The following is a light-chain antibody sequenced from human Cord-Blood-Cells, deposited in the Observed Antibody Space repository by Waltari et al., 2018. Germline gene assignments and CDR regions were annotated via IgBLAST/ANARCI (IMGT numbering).Light chain of an antibody. CDR3: SSYTSSSTLV. CDR2: DVS. CDR1: SSDVGGYNY. J-gene: IGLJ3*02. V-gene: IGLV2-14*01. Sequence: QSALTQPASVSGSPGQPINISCTGTSSDVGGYNYVPWYQQHPGKAPKLMIYDVSKRPSGVSTRFSGSKSGNTASLTISGLQAEDEADYYCSSYTSSSTLVFGGGTKLTVL.